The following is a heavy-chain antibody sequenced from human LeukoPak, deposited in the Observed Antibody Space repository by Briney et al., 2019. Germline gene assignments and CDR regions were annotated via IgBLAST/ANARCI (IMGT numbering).Heavy chain of an antibody. CDR3: ARAQRIAARPGGFDY. Sequence: GGSLRLSCAASGFTFSSYWMSWVRQAPGKGLEWVANIKQDGSEKYYVDSVKGRFTISRDNAKNSLYLQMNSLRAEDTAVYYCARAQRIAARPGGFDYWGQGTLVTVSS. D-gene: IGHD6-6*01. CDR1: GFTFSSYW. V-gene: IGHV3-7*01. J-gene: IGHJ4*02. CDR2: IKQDGSEK.